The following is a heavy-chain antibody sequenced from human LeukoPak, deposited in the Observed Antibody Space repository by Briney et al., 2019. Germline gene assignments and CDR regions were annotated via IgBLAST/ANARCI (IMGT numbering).Heavy chain of an antibody. V-gene: IGHV3-48*01. CDR2: ISGSSRTI. J-gene: IGHJ4*02. Sequence: PGGSLRLSCAASGFTFSSYSMNWVRQAPGKGLEWLSYISGSSRTIYYADSVKGRFTISRDNAKNSLYLQMNSLRAEDTAVYYCARSSGGTYFDCWGQGTLVTVSS. CDR3: ARSSGGTYFDC. CDR1: GFTFSSYS. D-gene: IGHD5-12*01.